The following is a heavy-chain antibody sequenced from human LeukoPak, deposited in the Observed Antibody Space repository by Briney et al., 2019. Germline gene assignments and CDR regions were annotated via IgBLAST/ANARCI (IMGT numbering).Heavy chain of an antibody. J-gene: IGHJ4*02. CDR2: IWYDGSNK. Sequence: GGSLRLSCAASGFTFSSYGMHWVRQAPGKGLEWVAVIWYDGSNKYYADSVKGRFTISRDNSKNTLYLQINSLRAEDTAVYYCARDLANWNYGRKEYYFDYWGQGTLVTVSS. V-gene: IGHV3-33*01. D-gene: IGHD1-7*01. CDR1: GFTFSSYG. CDR3: ARDLANWNYGRKEYYFDY.